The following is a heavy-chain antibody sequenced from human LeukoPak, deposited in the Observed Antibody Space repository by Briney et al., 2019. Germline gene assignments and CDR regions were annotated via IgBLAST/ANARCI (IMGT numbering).Heavy chain of an antibody. CDR3: ARDGRLDIVVVTAAILSYYYGMDV. J-gene: IGHJ6*02. V-gene: IGHV1-69*13. CDR2: IIPIFGTS. Sequence: GASVKDSCKACGGTLSSYAISWVRQAPAQGLAWMEGIIPIFGTSNYVQKFLGRVTISADESTSTAYMELSSLRSEDTAVYYCARDGRLDIVVVTAAILSYYYGMDVWGQGTTVTVSS. CDR1: GGTLSSYA. D-gene: IGHD2-2*03.